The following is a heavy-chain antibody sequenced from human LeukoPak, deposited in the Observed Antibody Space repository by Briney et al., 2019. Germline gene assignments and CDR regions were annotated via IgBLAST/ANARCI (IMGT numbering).Heavy chain of an antibody. CDR1: GFIFSSYA. CDR2: ISYDGSNK. J-gene: IGHJ4*02. D-gene: IGHD6-6*01. Sequence: PGRSLRLSCAASGFIFSSYAMHWVRQAPGKGLEWVAVISYDGSNKYYADSVKGRFTISRDNSKNTLYLQMNSLGAEDTAVYYCARGIAAFDYWGQGTLVTVSS. V-gene: IGHV3-30-3*01. CDR3: ARGIAAFDY.